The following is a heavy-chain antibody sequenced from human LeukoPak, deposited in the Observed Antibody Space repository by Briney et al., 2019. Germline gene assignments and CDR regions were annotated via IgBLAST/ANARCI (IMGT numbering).Heavy chain of an antibody. J-gene: IGHJ4*02. D-gene: IGHD6-19*01. CDR2: IYSTGST. Sequence: SETLSLTCTVSGGSISSAGYYWSWIRQPAGRGLEWIGRIYSTGSTNYNPSLKSRVVISIDKSKNQFSLKLSSVTAADTAVYYCARLVYSSGWYRLDYWGQGTLVTVSS. CDR3: ARLVYSSGWYRLDY. CDR1: GGSISSAGYY. V-gene: IGHV4-61*02.